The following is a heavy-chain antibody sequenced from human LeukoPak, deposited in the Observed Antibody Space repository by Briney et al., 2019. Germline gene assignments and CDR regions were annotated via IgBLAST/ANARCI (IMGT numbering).Heavy chain of an antibody. J-gene: IGHJ4*02. CDR2: ISDTGGST. Sequence: GGSLRLSCAVSGITLSNYGMSWVRQPPGKGLEWVAGISDTGGSTNYPDSGKGRFTISRDNPKNTLYLQMNSLRAEDTAVYFCAKRGVVIRVILVGLHKQAYYFDSWGQGALVTVSS. CDR3: AKRGVVIRVILVGLHKQAYYFDS. CDR1: GITLSNYG. V-gene: IGHV3-23*01. D-gene: IGHD3-22*01.